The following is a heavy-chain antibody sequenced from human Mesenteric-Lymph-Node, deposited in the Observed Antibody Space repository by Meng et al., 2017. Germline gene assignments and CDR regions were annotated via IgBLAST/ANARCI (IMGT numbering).Heavy chain of an antibody. CDR2: IYTSGST. CDR3: AKGYSGYDLPYYFDY. J-gene: IGHJ4*02. V-gene: IGHV4-61*02. Sequence: SETLSLTCTVSGASISSGSYYWSWIRQPAGKGLEWIGRIYTSGSTNYNPSLKSRVTISLDTSKNQFSLELTSVTAADTAVYSCAKGYSGYDLPYYFDYWGQGTLVTVSS. CDR1: GASISSGSYY. D-gene: IGHD5-12*01.